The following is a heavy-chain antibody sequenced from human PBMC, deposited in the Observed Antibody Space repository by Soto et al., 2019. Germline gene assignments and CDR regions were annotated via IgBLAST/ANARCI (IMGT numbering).Heavy chain of an antibody. CDR1: GFSFRNAW. J-gene: IGHJ4*02. CDR2: IKTGDYGAPT. Sequence: PGGSLRLSCAASGFSFRNAWMHWVRQTPGKGLEWVGRIKTGDYGAPTDYAAPVKGRFTISRDDSINTVYLQMNSLKTEDTAVYYCAKDSHWGIISPTHDHWGQGTQVTVSS. CDR3: AKDSHWGIISPTHDH. V-gene: IGHV3-15*07. D-gene: IGHD3-16*01.